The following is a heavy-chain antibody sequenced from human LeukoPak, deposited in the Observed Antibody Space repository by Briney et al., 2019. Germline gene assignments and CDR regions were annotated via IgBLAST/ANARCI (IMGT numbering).Heavy chain of an antibody. V-gene: IGHV4-39*07. D-gene: IGHD2-2*01. CDR3: ARRRRYCSSTSCYLYDF. CDR2: INHSGSP. Sequence: PSQTLSLTCTVSGGSISSGSYYWSWIRQPPGKGLEWIGEINHSGSPHYNPSLKSRVTISVDTSKNQFSLKLSSVTAADTAVYYCARRRRYCSSTSCYLYDFWGQGTLVTVSS. J-gene: IGHJ4*02. CDR1: GGSISSGSYY.